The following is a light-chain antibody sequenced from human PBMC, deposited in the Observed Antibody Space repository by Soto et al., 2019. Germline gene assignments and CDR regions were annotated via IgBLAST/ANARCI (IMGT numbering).Light chain of an antibody. CDR3: QQRSNWPPT. Sequence: EIVLTQSPATLSLSPGERATLSCRASQSVSSQLAWYQHKPGQAPRLLIYDASNRATGIPDRFSGSGSGTDFTLTISSLEPEDFAVYYCQQRSNWPPTFGGGTKVEIK. CDR2: DAS. CDR1: QSVSSQ. J-gene: IGKJ4*01. V-gene: IGKV3-11*01.